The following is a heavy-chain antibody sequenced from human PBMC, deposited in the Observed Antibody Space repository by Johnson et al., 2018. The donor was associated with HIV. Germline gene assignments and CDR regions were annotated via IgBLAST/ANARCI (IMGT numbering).Heavy chain of an antibody. Sequence: QVQLVESGGGVVQPGRSLRLSCAASGFTFSSYGMHWVRQAPGKGLGWVAVSWSDGRNKYYADSVRGRFTISRDNYKHTLYLQMNSLRAEDTAVYYCAKSDVVVIPEGAFDIWGQGTMVTVSS. D-gene: IGHD2-21*01. CDR2: SWSDGRNK. V-gene: IGHV3-33*06. J-gene: IGHJ3*02. CDR1: GFTFSSYG. CDR3: AKSDVVVIPEGAFDI.